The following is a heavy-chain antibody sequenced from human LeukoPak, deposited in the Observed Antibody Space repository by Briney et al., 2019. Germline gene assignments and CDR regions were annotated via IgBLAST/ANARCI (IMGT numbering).Heavy chain of an antibody. CDR3: AKMATISGVDY. CDR2: IIPILGIA. J-gene: IGHJ4*02. D-gene: IGHD5-24*01. Sequence: SVTVSCKASGGTFSSYAISWVRQAPGQGLEWMGRIIPILGIANYAQKFQGRVTITADKSTSTAYMELSSLRSEDTAVYYCAKMATISGVDYWGQGPRSPSPQ. CDR1: GGTFSSYA. V-gene: IGHV1-69*04.